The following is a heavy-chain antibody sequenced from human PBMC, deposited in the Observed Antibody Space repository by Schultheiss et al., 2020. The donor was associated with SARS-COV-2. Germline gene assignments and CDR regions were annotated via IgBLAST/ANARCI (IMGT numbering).Heavy chain of an antibody. V-gene: IGHV3-33*01. CDR3: AIRLGMGPPVY. CDR1: GFTFSSYG. J-gene: IGHJ4*02. CDR2: IWYDGSNK. Sequence: GGSLRLSCAASGFTFSSYGMHWVRQAPGKGLEWVAVIWYDGSNKYYADSVKGRFTISRDNSKNTLYLQMNSLRAEDTAVYYCAIRLGMGPPVYWGQGTLVTVSS. D-gene: IGHD7-27*01.